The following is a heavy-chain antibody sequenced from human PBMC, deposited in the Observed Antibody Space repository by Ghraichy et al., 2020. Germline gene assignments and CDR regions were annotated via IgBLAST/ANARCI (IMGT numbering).Heavy chain of an antibody. D-gene: IGHD2-2*01. CDR3: ARDQRVGRPHQHFFDF. Sequence: GGSLRLSCVASGFSFSDYYITWVRQAPGKGLEWISYISGNGGAISESRSVKGRFTVSRDNANNSVSLHMTDLRADDAGVYFCARDQRVGRPHQHFFDFWGQGARVTVS. V-gene: IGHV3-11*01. J-gene: IGHJ4*02. CDR2: ISGNGGAI. CDR1: GFSFSDYY.